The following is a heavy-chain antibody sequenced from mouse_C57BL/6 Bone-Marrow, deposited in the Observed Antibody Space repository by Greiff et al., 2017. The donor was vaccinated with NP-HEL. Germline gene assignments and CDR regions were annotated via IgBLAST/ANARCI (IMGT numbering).Heavy chain of an antibody. CDR3: ARGGTLPYFDV. CDR2: INYDGSST. CDR1: GFTFSDYY. D-gene: IGHD2-14*01. J-gene: IGHJ1*03. V-gene: IGHV5-16*01. Sequence: EVQRVESEGGLVQPGSSMKLSCTASGFTFSDYYMAWVRQVPEKGLEWVANINYDGSSTYYLDSLKSRFIISRDNAKNILYLQMSSLKSEDTATYYCARGGTLPYFDVWGTGTTVTVSS.